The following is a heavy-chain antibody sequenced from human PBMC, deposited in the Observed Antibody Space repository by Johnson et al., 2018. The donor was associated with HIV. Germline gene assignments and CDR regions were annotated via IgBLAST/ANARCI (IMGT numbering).Heavy chain of an antibody. CDR2: ISWNSGNI. D-gene: IGHD6-6*01. J-gene: IGHJ3*02. Sequence: VQLVESGGGLVQPGRSLRLSCAASGFTFDDYAMHWVRQAPGKGLEWVSGISWNSGNIGYADSVKGRFTISRDNAKNSLYLQMNSLRAEDTALYYCAKGSIAARWGAFDIWGQGTMVTVSS. CDR3: AKGSIAARWGAFDI. CDR1: GFTFDDYA. V-gene: IGHV3-9*01.